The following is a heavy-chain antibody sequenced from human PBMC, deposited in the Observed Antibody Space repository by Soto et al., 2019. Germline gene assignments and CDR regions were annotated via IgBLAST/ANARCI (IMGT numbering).Heavy chain of an antibody. J-gene: IGHJ4*02. V-gene: IGHV4-31*03. CDR3: ERVIAQQLVHDY. D-gene: IGHD6-13*01. CDR2: IYYSGST. CDR1: GGSISSGGYY. Sequence: SETLSLTCTVSGGSISSGGYYWSWIRQHPGKGLEWIGYIYYSGSTYYNPSLKSRVTISVDTSKNQFSLKLSSVTDADTAVYYCERVIAQQLVHDYWGQGTLVTVSS.